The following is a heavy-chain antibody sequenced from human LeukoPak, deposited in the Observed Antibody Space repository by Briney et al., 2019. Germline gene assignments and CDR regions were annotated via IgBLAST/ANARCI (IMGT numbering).Heavy chain of an antibody. Sequence: PSETLSLTCAVYGGSFSSYYWSWIRQPAGKGLEWIGRIYTSGSTNYNPSLKSRVTMSVDTSKNQFSLKLSSVTAADTAVYYCASERGYSGYGKSSYYYYGMDVWGQGTTVTVSS. CDR3: ASERGYSGYGKSSYYYYGMDV. CDR1: GGSFSSYY. J-gene: IGHJ6*02. V-gene: IGHV4-59*10. D-gene: IGHD5-12*01. CDR2: IYTSGST.